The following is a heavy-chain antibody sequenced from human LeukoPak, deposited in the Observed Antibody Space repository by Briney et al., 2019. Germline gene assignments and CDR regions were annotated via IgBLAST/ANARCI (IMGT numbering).Heavy chain of an antibody. CDR2: IYPGGSDI. Sequence: GESLKISCKASGYSFTSYWIAWVRRMPGKGLEWMGIIYPGGSDIRYSPSFQGQVTISADKSISTAYLQWSSLKASDTVMYYCARWDASRSTLKFFDFWGQGTLVTVSS. CDR3: ARWDASRSTLKFFDF. D-gene: IGHD5/OR15-5a*01. V-gene: IGHV5-51*01. CDR1: GYSFTSYW. J-gene: IGHJ4*02.